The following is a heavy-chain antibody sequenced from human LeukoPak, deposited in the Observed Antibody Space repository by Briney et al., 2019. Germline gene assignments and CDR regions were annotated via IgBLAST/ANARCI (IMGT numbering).Heavy chain of an antibody. V-gene: IGHV4-39*07. D-gene: IGHD6-13*01. CDR1: GDSISGSSDY. J-gene: IGHJ6*03. Sequence: PSETLSLTCTVSGDSISGSSDYWGWIRQPPGKGLEWIGSIYYSGSTYYNPSLKSRVTISVDTSKNQFSLKLSSVTAADTAVYYCARLGIAAAGSYYYYYYMDVWGKGTTVTISS. CDR3: ARLGIAAAGSYYYYYYMDV. CDR2: IYYSGST.